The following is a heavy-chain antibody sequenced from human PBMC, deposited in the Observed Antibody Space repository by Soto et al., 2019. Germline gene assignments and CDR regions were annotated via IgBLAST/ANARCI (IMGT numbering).Heavy chain of an antibody. CDR2: ISYDVSNK. D-gene: IGHD3-3*01. J-gene: IGHJ4*02. CDR1: GFTFSSCA. V-gene: IGHV3-30-3*01. CDR3: ARDNRDLRILEWSYYFAY. Sequence: QVQLVESGGGVVQPGRSLRLSCAASGFTFSSCAMHWVRQAPGTGLEWVALISYDVSNKYYADSVKGRFTISRDNSKNPLYLHMNSLRAEVKAVYYCARDNRDLRILEWSYYFAYWGQGTLVNVSS.